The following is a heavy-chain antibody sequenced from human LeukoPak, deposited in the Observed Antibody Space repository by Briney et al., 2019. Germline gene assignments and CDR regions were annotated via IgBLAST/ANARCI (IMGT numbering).Heavy chain of an antibody. Sequence: ASVKVSCKASGYTFTGYYMHWVRQAPVQGLEWMGRINPNSGGTNYAQKFQGRVTMTRDTSISTAYMELSRLRSDDTAVYYCAGQRITIFGVAMGAFDYWGQGTLVTVSS. CDR1: GYTFTGYY. CDR2: INPNSGGT. D-gene: IGHD3-3*01. J-gene: IGHJ4*02. CDR3: AGQRITIFGVAMGAFDY. V-gene: IGHV1-2*06.